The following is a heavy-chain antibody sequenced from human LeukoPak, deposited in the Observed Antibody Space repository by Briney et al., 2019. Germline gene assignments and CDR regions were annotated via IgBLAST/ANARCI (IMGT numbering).Heavy chain of an antibody. V-gene: IGHV4-34*01. J-gene: IGHJ3*02. CDR1: GGSFSGYY. CDR3: ATVVLDSSGWLGDAFDI. CDR2: INHSGST. D-gene: IGHD6-19*01. Sequence: SETLSLTCAVYGGSFSGYYWSWIRQPPGKGLEWIGEINHSGSTNYNPSLKSRVTISVDTSKNQFSLKLSSVTAADTAVYYCATVVLDSSGWLGDAFDIWGQGTMVAVSS.